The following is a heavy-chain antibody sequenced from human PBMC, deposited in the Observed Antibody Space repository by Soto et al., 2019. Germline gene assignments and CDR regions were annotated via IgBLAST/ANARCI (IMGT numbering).Heavy chain of an antibody. D-gene: IGHD6-13*01. CDR1: GFTFSSYG. CDR2: ISYDGSNK. J-gene: IGHJ6*02. Sequence: LRLSCAASGFTFSSYGMHWVRQAPGKGLEWVAVISYDGSNKYYADSVKGRFTISRDNSKNTLYLQMNSLRAEDTAVYYCAKDLVAAAGYYYYGMDVWGQGATVTVSS. CDR3: AKDLVAAAGYYYYGMDV. V-gene: IGHV3-30*18.